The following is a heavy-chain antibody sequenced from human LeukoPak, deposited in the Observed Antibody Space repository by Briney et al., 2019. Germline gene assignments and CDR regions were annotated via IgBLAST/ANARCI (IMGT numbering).Heavy chain of an antibody. Sequence: SVKVSCKASGGTFSSYAISWVRQAPGQGLEWMGGIIPIFGTANYAQKFQGRVTITADESTSTAYMELSSLRSEDTAVYYCARDAGYCTNGVCASGNWFDPWDQGTLVTVSS. CDR3: ARDAGYCTNGVCASGNWFDP. V-gene: IGHV1-69*01. CDR1: GGTFSSYA. J-gene: IGHJ5*02. D-gene: IGHD2-8*01. CDR2: IIPIFGTA.